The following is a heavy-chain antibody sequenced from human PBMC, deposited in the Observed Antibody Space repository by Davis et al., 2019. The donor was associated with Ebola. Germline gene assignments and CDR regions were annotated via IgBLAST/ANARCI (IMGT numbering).Heavy chain of an antibody. CDR1: GFTFSSYW. J-gene: IGHJ6*02. CDR2: INSDGSST. Sequence: GESLKISCAASGFTFSSYWMHWVRQAPGKGLVWVSRINSDGSSTSYADSVKGRFTISRDNAKNSLYLQMNSLRAEDTAVYYCAREGSLLRYFDWLSSLYYYGMDVWGQGTTVTVSS. D-gene: IGHD3-9*01. V-gene: IGHV3-74*01. CDR3: AREGSLLRYFDWLSSLYYYGMDV.